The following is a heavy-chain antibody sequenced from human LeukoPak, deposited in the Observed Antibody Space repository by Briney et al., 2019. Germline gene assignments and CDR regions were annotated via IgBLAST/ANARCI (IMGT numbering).Heavy chain of an antibody. J-gene: IGHJ3*02. D-gene: IGHD3-3*01. Sequence: PGGSLRLSCAASGFTFTSYAMSWVRQAPGKGLEWVSAISGSGGSTYYADSVKGRFTISRDNSKNTLYLQMNSLRAEDTAVYYCAKDARPDFWSGYTGGDAFDIWGQGTMVTVSS. CDR3: AKDARPDFWSGYTGGDAFDI. CDR1: GFTFTSYA. V-gene: IGHV3-23*01. CDR2: ISGSGGST.